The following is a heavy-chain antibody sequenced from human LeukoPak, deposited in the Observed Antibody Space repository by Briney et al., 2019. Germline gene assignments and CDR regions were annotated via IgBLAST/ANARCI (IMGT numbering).Heavy chain of an antibody. Sequence: GGSLRLSCAASGFTFDDYAMHWVRQAPGKGLEWVSLVSWDGGSTYYADSVKGRFTISRDNSKNSLYLQMNSLRAEDTALYYCAKGTDHRWLQFEILIDYYGMDVWGQGTTVTVSS. J-gene: IGHJ6*02. V-gene: IGHV3-43D*03. CDR2: VSWDGGST. CDR1: GFTFDDYA. CDR3: AKGTDHRWLQFEILIDYYGMDV. D-gene: IGHD5-24*01.